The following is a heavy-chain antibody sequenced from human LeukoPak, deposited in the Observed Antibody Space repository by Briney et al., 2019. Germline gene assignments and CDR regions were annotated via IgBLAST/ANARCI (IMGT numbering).Heavy chain of an antibody. CDR1: GYTFTGYF. Sequence: ASVKVSCKASGYTFTGYFMHWVRQAPGQGLEWMGWINPNGGGTNYAPKFQGRVTMTRDTSISTAYMELSGLRSDDTAVYYCAARSGTDFDCWGQGTLVTVSS. CDR2: INPNGGGT. CDR3: AARSGTDFDC. J-gene: IGHJ4*02. V-gene: IGHV1-2*02.